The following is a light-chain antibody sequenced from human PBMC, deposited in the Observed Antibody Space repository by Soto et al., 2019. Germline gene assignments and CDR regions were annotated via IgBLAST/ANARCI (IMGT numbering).Light chain of an antibody. J-gene: IGKJ1*01. CDR2: AAS. CDR3: QQYNNWPWT. Sequence: EIVLTQSPDTLSLSPGERATLSCRASQSVSSNLVWYQQKPGQAPRLLIYAASTRATGIPARFSGSESGTEFTLTISSLQSEDFALYYCQQYNNWPWTFGQGTKVDIK. CDR1: QSVSSN. V-gene: IGKV3-15*01.